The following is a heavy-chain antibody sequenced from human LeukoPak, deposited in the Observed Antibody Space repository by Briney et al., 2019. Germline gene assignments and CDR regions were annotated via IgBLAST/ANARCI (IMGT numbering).Heavy chain of an antibody. D-gene: IGHD3-22*01. CDR3: AKDHYYDSSGYAFDI. V-gene: IGHV3-23*01. CDR1: GFTFSSYA. CDR2: ISGSDGST. J-gene: IGHJ3*02. Sequence: GSLRLSCAASGFTFSSYAMSWVRQAPGKGLEWISGISGSDGSTNYADSVKGRLTISRDNSKNTLYLQMNSLRAEDTAVYYCAKDHYYDSSGYAFDIWGQGTMVTVSS.